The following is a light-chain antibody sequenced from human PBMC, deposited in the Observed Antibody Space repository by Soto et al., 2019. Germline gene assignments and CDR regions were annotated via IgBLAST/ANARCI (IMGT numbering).Light chain of an antibody. CDR1: QSVSSF. J-gene: IGKJ3*01. CDR3: QQGSNSPPHSFT. CDR2: DAS. V-gene: IGKV3-11*01. Sequence: EIVLTQSPATLSLSPGDRATLSCRASQSVSSFLAWYQQKPGQAPRLLIYDASSRATGIPARFSGSGSGTDFTLTISSLEPEDFAVYYCQQGSNSPPHSFTFGPGTKVDIK.